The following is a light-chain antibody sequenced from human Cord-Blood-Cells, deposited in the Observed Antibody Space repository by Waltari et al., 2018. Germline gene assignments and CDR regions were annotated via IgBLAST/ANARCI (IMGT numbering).Light chain of an antibody. V-gene: IGLV2-14*01. CDR2: EVS. Sequence: QSALTQPASVSGSPGQSITISCTGTSSDVGGYNYVSWYQQHPGKAPKLMLYEVSNQPSVVSNRFSGSKSGNPASLTISGLQAEDEADHYRSSYTSSSTYDFGTGTKVTVL. CDR1: SSDVGGYNY. J-gene: IGLJ1*01. CDR3: SSYTSSSTYD.